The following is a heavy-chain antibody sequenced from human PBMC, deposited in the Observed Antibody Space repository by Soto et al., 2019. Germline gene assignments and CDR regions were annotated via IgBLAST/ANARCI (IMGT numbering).Heavy chain of an antibody. CDR3: ARGGVSTRTFDY. Sequence: GESLKISCKGSGSNFAGYWIAWVRQMPGKGLELMGIIYPSDSDTRYRPSFQGQVPISADKSISSAYLQWSSLRASDTAMYYCARGGVSTRTFDYWGQGTPVTVSS. J-gene: IGHJ4*02. CDR2: IYPSDSDT. CDR1: GSNFAGYW. D-gene: IGHD3-3*01. V-gene: IGHV5-51*01.